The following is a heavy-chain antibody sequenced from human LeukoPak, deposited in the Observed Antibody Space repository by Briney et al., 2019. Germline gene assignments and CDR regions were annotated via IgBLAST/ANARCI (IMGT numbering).Heavy chain of an antibody. CDR1: GFTFSNYC. D-gene: IGHD2-2*01. Sequence: PGGSLRLSYAASGFTFSNYCMHWFRQPPGKGLVWFSQICTDETTIASADSVKGRFTISRDNAKNTLYLQMSSLRVEDTAVYYCVRGVPVTPGIDYWGQGTLVTVSS. CDR2: ICTDETTI. CDR3: VRGVPVTPGIDY. V-gene: IGHV3-74*03. J-gene: IGHJ4*02.